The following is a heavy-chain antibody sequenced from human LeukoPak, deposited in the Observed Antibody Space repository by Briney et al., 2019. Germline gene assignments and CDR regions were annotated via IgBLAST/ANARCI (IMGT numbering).Heavy chain of an antibody. Sequence: GGSLRLSCAASGFTFSSYGMHWVRQAPGKGLEWVAFIRYDGSNKYYADSVKGRFTISRDNSKNTLYLQMNSLRAEDTAVYYCAKPDCSSTSCYLTHYYYYYMDVWDKGTTVTVSS. J-gene: IGHJ6*03. D-gene: IGHD2-2*01. CDR3: AKPDCSSTSCYLTHYYYYYMDV. CDR2: IRYDGSNK. V-gene: IGHV3-30*02. CDR1: GFTFSSYG.